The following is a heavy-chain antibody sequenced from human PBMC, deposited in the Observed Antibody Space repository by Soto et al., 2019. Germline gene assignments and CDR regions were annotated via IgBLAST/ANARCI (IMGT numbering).Heavy chain of an antibody. CDR1: GFTFSSYS. CDR3: ARVGYSYGAIDY. V-gene: IGHV3-21*01. J-gene: IGHJ4*02. CDR2: ISSSSSYI. D-gene: IGHD5-18*01. Sequence: GGSLRLSCAASGFTFSSYSMNWVRQAPGKGLEWVSSISSSSSYIYYADSVKGRFTISRGNAKNSLYLQMNSLRAEDTAVHYCARVGYSYGAIDYWGQGTLVTVSS.